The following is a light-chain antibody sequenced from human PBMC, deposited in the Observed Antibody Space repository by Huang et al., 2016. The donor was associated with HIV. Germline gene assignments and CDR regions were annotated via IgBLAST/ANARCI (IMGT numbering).Light chain of an antibody. J-gene: IGKJ1*01. CDR1: QGISKS. CDR3: QQYQSVPWT. CDR2: ATS. Sequence: DIQMTQSPSSLSASVGDRVTIICRASQGISKSLAWYQQKPGKAPKLLLYATSKLESGVPSRFSGSGSWTHYTLTISNLQPEDLATYYCQQYQSVPWTFGQGTKVAI. V-gene: IGKV1-NL1*01.